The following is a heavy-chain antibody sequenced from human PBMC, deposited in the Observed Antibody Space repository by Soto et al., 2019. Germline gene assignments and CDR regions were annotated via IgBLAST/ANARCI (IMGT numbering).Heavy chain of an antibody. CDR1: GFSFGDYA. V-gene: IGHV3-49*04. Sequence: GGPLRLSCSASGFSFGDYAMSWVRQAPGKGLEWVGFIRSRAYSGTTEYAASVKGRFTISRDDSKTIAYLQMNSLKTEDTAVYYCTRVRVRWESLGWFDPWGQGTLVTVSS. J-gene: IGHJ5*02. CDR3: TRVRVRWESLGWFDP. D-gene: IGHD1-26*01. CDR2: IRSRAYSGTT.